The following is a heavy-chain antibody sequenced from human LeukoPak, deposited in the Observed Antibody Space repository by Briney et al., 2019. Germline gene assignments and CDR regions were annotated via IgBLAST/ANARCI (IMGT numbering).Heavy chain of an antibody. J-gene: IGHJ4*02. CDR2: IWFDGSIK. CDR3: AKAGYDFRTGYHRGFLDY. V-gene: IGHV3-33*06. D-gene: IGHD3-3*01. Sequence: GRSLRLSCAASGFTFSSSVMHWVRQAPGKGLGWVAVIWFDGSIKFYGDSVKGRFTVSRDNSKNTLYLQMNSLGAEDTAVYYCAKAGYDFRTGYHRGFLDYWGQGTLVTVSS. CDR1: GFTFSSSV.